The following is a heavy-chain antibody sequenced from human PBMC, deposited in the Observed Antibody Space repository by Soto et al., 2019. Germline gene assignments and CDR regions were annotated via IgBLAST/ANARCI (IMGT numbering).Heavy chain of an antibody. D-gene: IGHD2-21*02. J-gene: IGHJ4*02. CDR2: LSGSGGTT. CDR1: GFTFSSSA. CDR3: AKNCGGDCYTNFDY. Sequence: DVQLLESGGGLVQPGGSLRLSCAASGFTFSSSAMSWVRQAPGKGLEWVSGLSGSGGTTYYADSVKGRFTISRDSSKKPLYLQMNSLRAEDTALYYCAKNCGGDCYTNFDYWGQGTLVTVSS. V-gene: IGHV3-23*01.